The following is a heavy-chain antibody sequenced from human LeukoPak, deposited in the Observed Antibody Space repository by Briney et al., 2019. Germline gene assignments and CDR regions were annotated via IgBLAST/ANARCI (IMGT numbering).Heavy chain of an antibody. CDR1: AFTFSSYG. Sequence: GGSLRLSCEASAFTFSSYGMHWVRQAPGKGLEWVAVIWYDGSNKYYADSVKGRFTISRDNSKNTLYLQMNSLRAEDTAVYYCAKDQGIAVAGHHFDYWGQGTLVTVSS. D-gene: IGHD6-19*01. CDR3: AKDQGIAVAGHHFDY. J-gene: IGHJ4*02. CDR2: IWYDGSNK. V-gene: IGHV3-33*06.